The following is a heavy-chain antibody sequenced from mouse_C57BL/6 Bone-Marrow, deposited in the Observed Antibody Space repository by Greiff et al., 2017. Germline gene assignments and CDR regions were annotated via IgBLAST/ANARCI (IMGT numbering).Heavy chain of an antibody. D-gene: IGHD3-2*02. CDR1: GYAFSSYW. V-gene: IGHV1-80*01. J-gene: IGHJ3*01. Sequence: QVQLQQSGAELVKPGASVKISCKASGYAFSSYWMNWVKQRPGKGLEWIGQIYPGDGDTNYNGKFKGKATLTADKSSSTAYMQLSSLTSEDSAVYFCARGGQLRLLFAYWGQGTLVTVSA. CDR3: ARGGQLRLLFAY. CDR2: IYPGDGDT.